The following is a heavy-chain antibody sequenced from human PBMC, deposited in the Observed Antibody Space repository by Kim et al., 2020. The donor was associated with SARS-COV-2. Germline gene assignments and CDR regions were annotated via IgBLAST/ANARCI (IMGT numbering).Heavy chain of an antibody. CDR2: IYYSGST. J-gene: IGHJ5*02. CDR3: ARGITFGGVIVIRRAWFDP. D-gene: IGHD3-16*02. V-gene: IGHV4-61*01. Sequence: SGTLSLTCTVSGGSVSSGSYYWSWIRQPPGKGLEWSGYIYYSGSTNYNPSPKSRVTISVDTSKNQFSLKLRSVTAADTAVYYCARGITFGGVIVIRRAWFDPGGQGTLVTVSS. CDR1: GGSVSSGSYY.